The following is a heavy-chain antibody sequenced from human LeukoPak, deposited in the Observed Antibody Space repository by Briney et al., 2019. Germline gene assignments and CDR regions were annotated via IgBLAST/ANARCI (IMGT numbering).Heavy chain of an antibody. CDR3: AKDYSGSYQYFQH. CDR1: GFTFSNYG. V-gene: IGHV3-33*06. J-gene: IGHJ1*01. CDR2: IWYDGSNK. Sequence: GGSLRLSCAASGFTFSNYGMHWVRQAPGKELEWVALIWYDGSNKFYADSVKGRFTISRDNSRGTLYLQMSSLRAEDTAMYYCAKDYSGSYQYFQHWGQGTLVTVSA. D-gene: IGHD1-26*01.